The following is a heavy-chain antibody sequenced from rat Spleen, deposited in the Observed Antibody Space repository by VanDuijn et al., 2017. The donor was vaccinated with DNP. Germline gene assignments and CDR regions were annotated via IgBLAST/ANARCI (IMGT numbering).Heavy chain of an antibody. CDR3: ARQGYGSNLNWFAY. CDR1: GFTFSNYG. D-gene: IGHD1-9*01. Sequence: EVQLVESGGGLVQPGRSLKLSCAALGFTFSNYGMAWVRQAPTKGLEWVATITNSGGTTYYRDSVKGRFTISRDNAKSTLDLQMDSLRSEDTATYFCARQGYGSNLNWFAYWGQGTLVTVSS. J-gene: IGHJ3*01. V-gene: IGHV5-29*01. CDR2: ITNSGGTT.